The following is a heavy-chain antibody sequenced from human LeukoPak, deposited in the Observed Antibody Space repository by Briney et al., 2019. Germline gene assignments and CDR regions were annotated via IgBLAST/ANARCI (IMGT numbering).Heavy chain of an antibody. D-gene: IGHD3-22*01. V-gene: IGHV1-2*02. CDR3: ARVRYYYDSSGYHHGSFDI. Sequence: ASVKVSCKASGYTFTGYYIHWVRQAPGQGLEWMGWINPNSGGTNYAQNFQGRVTMTRDTSISTVYMELSRLQSDDTAVYYCARVRYYYDSSGYHHGSFDIWGQGTMVTVSS. CDR1: GYTFTGYY. CDR2: INPNSGGT. J-gene: IGHJ3*02.